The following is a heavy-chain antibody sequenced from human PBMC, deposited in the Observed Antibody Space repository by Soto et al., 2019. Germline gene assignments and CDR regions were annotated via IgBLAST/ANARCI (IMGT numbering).Heavy chain of an antibody. CDR2: LNGGTGQT. V-gene: IGHV1-3*01. D-gene: IGHD1-1*01. Sequence: ASVKVSCKASGYTFSTYAMHWVRQAPGQSLEWMGWLNGGTGQTRYSQKFQDRVIITRDTSASTGYMELSSLTSEDTAVYYCARGKGMEENYFYHEMDVWGQGTTVTVSS. J-gene: IGHJ6*02. CDR3: ARGKGMEENYFYHEMDV. CDR1: GYTFSTYA.